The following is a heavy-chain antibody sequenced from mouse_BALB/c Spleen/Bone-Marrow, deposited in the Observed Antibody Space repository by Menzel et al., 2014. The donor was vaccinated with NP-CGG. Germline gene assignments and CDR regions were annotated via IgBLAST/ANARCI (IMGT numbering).Heavy chain of an antibody. J-gene: IGHJ4*01. CDR3: AREGLRRRAAMDY. V-gene: IGHV5-9-4*01. D-gene: IGHD2-4*01. CDR1: GFTFSSYA. CDR2: ISSGGSYT. Sequence: EVMLVESGGGLVKPGGSLKLSCAASGFTFSSYAMSWVRQPPEKRLEWVAEISSGGSYTYYPDTVTGRFTISRDNAKNTLYLEMSSLRSEDTAMYYCAREGLRRRAAMDYWGQGTSVTVSS.